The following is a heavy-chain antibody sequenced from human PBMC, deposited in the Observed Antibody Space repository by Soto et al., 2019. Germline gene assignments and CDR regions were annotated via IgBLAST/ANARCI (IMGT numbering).Heavy chain of an antibody. Sequence: QVQLVQSGAEVKKPGSSVKVSCKASGGTFSSYAISWVRQAPGQGLEWMGGIIPIFGTANYAQKFQGRVTITADESTSTAYMELSSLRSEDTAVYYCKVVPAAIRRFRYGMDVWGQGTTVTVSS. CDR1: GGTFSSYA. CDR2: IIPIFGTA. CDR3: KVVPAAIRRFRYGMDV. V-gene: IGHV1-69*01. J-gene: IGHJ6*02. D-gene: IGHD2-2*02.